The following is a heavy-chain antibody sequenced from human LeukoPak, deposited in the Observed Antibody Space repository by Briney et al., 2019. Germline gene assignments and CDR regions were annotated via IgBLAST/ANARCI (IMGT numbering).Heavy chain of an antibody. D-gene: IGHD1-26*01. J-gene: IGHJ4*02. CDR3: ARRALGGRYYFDY. CDR1: GGSFSGYY. Sequence: SETLSLTCAVYGGSFSGYYWSWIRQPPGEGLEWIGEINHSGSTNYNPSLKSRVTISVDTSKNQFSLKLSSVTAADTAVYYCARRALGGRYYFDYWGQGTLVTVSS. CDR2: INHSGST. V-gene: IGHV4-34*01.